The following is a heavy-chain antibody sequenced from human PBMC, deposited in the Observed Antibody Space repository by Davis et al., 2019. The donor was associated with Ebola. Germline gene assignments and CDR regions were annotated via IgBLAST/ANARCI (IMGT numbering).Heavy chain of an antibody. V-gene: IGHV1-18*04. J-gene: IGHJ3*02. CDR2: INPHNGNT. Sequence: ASVKVSCKASGYTFTSYGITWVRQAPGQGLEWMGWINPHNGNTNYAQNVQGRVTMTTDTSTNTAYMEVGSLRAEDTAVYYCAKPRELDAFDIWGQGTMVTVSS. D-gene: IGHD1-7*01. CDR1: GYTFTSYG. CDR3: AKPRELDAFDI.